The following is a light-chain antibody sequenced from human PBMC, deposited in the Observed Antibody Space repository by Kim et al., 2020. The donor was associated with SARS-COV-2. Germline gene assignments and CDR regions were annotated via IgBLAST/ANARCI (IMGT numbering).Light chain of an antibody. Sequence: NFTLTQPHSVSGSPGKTVTISCTRGGGNIASNYVQWYQQRPGRAPTTVIFEDYQRPSGVPDRFSGSLDSSSNSASLTISGLRTEDEADYYCQSYDGSGWVFGGGTKLTVL. CDR1: GGNIASNY. V-gene: IGLV6-57*04. J-gene: IGLJ2*01. CDR3: QSYDGSGWV. CDR2: EDY.